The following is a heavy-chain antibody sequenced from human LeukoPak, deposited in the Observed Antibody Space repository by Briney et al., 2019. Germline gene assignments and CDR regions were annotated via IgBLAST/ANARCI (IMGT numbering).Heavy chain of an antibody. J-gene: IGHJ6*02. CDR2: IYYSGST. CDR1: GGSLSSYY. D-gene: IGHD6-6*01. CDR3: ARSEYSSSFGYYYYCGMDV. V-gene: IGHV4-59*08. Sequence: PSETLSLTCTVSGGSLSSYYWSWIRQPPGKGLEWIGYIYYSGSTNYNPSLKSRVTISVDTSKNQFSLKLSSVTAADTAVYYCARSEYSSSFGYYYYCGMDVWGQGTTVTVSS.